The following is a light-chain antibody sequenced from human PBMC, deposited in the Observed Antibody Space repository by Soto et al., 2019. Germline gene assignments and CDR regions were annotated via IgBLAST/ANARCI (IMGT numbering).Light chain of an antibody. V-gene: IGLV2-14*01. CDR3: SSYTYSSSNYV. CDR1: SSDVGGYNY. J-gene: IGLJ1*01. CDR2: DVS. Sequence: QSVLTQPDSVSGSPGQSINISCTGTSSDVGGYNYVSWYQQHPGKAPKLMIYDVSNRPSGVSYRFSGSKSGNTASLTISGLQAEDEADYYCSSYTYSSSNYVFGTGTKVTVL.